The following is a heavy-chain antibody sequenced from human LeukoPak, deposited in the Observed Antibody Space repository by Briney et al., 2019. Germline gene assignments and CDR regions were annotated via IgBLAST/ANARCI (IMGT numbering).Heavy chain of an antibody. CDR3: AKRGVVIRVILVGFHKEAYYFDS. V-gene: IGHV3-23*01. CDR2: ISGSGGRT. D-gene: IGHD3-22*01. CDR1: GITLSNYG. J-gene: IGHJ4*02. Sequence: GGSLRLSCAVSGITLSNYGMSWVPQAPGKGLEWVAGISGSGGRTNYADSVKGRFTISRDNPKNTLYLQMSSLRAEDTAVYFCAKRGVVIRVILVGFHKEAYYFDSWGQGALVTVSS.